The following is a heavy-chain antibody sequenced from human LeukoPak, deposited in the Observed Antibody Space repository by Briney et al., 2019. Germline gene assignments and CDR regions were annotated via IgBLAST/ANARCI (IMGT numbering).Heavy chain of an antibody. CDR1: GFTFVDYP. J-gene: IGHJ4*02. CDR2: ISADGATT. CDR3: AKDYY. V-gene: IGHV3-43*02. Sequence: PGGSLRLSCAASGFTFVDYPMHWVRQVPGKGLEWVSLISADGATTYYADSVKGRFTISRDNSKTSLCLQMNSLRPEDTALYYCAKDYYWGQGTLVTVSS.